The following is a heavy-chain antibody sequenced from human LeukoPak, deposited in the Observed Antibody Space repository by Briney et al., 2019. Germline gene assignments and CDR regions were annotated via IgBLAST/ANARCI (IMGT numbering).Heavy chain of an antibody. J-gene: IGHJ6*02. CDR2: INPNSGGT. D-gene: IGHD2-21*02. Sequence: ASVKVSCKASGYTFTRYYMHWVRQAPGQGLEGMGWINPNSGGTNYAQKFQGRVTMTRDTSISTAYMELSRLRSDDTAVYYCARDCGGDCYLSYYGMDVWGQGTTVTVSS. CDR1: GYTFTRYY. CDR3: ARDCGGDCYLSYYGMDV. V-gene: IGHV1-2*02.